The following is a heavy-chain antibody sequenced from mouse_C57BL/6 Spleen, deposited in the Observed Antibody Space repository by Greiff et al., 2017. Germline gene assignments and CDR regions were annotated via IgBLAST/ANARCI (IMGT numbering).Heavy chain of an antibody. CDR1: GFTFTDYY. CDR3: ARYEDYGNYGYFDV. J-gene: IGHJ1*03. D-gene: IGHD2-1*01. CDR2: IRNKANGYTT. Sequence: EVHLVESGGGLVQPGGSLSLSCAASGFTFTDYYMSWVRQPPGKALEWLGFIRNKANGYTTDYSAPVKGRLTISRDKSQSICYRQMNAMRAEDSANDYCARYEDYGNYGYFDVWGTGTTVTVSS. V-gene: IGHV7-3*01.